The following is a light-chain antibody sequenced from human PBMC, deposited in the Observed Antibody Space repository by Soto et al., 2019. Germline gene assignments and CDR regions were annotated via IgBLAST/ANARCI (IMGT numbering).Light chain of an antibody. CDR2: KES. CDR1: STISSW. V-gene: IGKV1-5*03. CDR3: QEYKSYSES. Sequence: DIQMTQSPSTLSGSVGDRVTITCRASSTISSWLAWYQQKPGKAPKLMVYKESTLKSGVPSRFSGNGSETEFTLTISSLQPDDVATYDGQEYKSYSESSGPGIKVERK. J-gene: IGKJ1*01.